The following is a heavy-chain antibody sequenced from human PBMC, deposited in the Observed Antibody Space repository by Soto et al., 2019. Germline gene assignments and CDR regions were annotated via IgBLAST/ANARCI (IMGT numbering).Heavy chain of an antibody. D-gene: IGHD6-19*01. J-gene: IGHJ5*02. CDR3: ARGGIAVASRGRNWFDP. CDR1: GGSFSGYY. Sequence: SETLSLTCAVYGGSFSGYYWSWIRQPPGKGLEWIGEINHSGSTNYNPSLKSRVTISVATSKNQFSLKLRSVTDADTAVYYCARGGIAVASRGRNWFDPWGQGTLVTVSS. V-gene: IGHV4-34*01. CDR2: INHSGST.